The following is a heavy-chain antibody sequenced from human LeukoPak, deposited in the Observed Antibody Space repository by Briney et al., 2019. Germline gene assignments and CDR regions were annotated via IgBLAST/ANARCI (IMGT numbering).Heavy chain of an antibody. V-gene: IGHV1-2*02. Sequence: ASVKVSCKASGYTFTGYYMHWVRQAPGQGLEWMGWINPNSGGTNYAQKFQGRVTMTRDTSISTAYMELSRLRSGDTAVYYCASWSRDFGYYYDSSGYRNYWGQGTLVTVSS. CDR2: INPNSGGT. CDR1: GYTFTGYY. D-gene: IGHD3-22*01. J-gene: IGHJ4*02. CDR3: ASWSRDFGYYYDSSGYRNY.